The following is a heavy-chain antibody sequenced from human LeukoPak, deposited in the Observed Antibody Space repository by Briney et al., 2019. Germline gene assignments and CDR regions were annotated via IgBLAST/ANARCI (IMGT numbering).Heavy chain of an antibody. CDR3: ARDHYSSSSHAIDY. V-gene: IGHV1-18*01. J-gene: IGHJ4*02. CDR2: ISAYNGNT. D-gene: IGHD6-6*01. Sequence: VASVKVSCKASGGTFSSYAISWVRQAPGQGLEWMGWISAYNGNTNYAQKLQGRVTMTTDTSTSTAYMELRSLRSDDTAVYYCARDHYSSSSHAIDYWGQGTLVTVSS. CDR1: GGTFSSYA.